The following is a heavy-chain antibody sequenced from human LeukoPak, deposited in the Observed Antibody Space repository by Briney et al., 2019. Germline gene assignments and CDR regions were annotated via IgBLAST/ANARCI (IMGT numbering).Heavy chain of an antibody. CDR3: ARGFLTTAAADY. V-gene: IGHV4-34*01. Sequence: EPSETLSLTCTVSGGSISSYYWSWIRQPPGKGLEWIGEINHSGSTNYNPSLKSRVTVSVDTSKNQFSLKLSSVTAADTAVYYCARGFLTTAAADYWGQGTLVTVSS. CDR1: GGSISSYY. D-gene: IGHD6-13*01. J-gene: IGHJ4*02. CDR2: INHSGST.